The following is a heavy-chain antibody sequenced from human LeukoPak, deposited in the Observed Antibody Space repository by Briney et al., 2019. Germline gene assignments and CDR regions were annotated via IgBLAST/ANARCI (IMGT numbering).Heavy chain of an antibody. D-gene: IGHD3-3*01. CDR1: GFTFSNAW. J-gene: IGHJ3*02. V-gene: IGHV3-15*01. Sequence: GPLRLSCAASGFTFSNAWMSWVRQAPGKGLEWVGRIKSKTDGGTTDYAAPVKGRFTISRDDSKNTLYLQMNSLKTEDTAVYYCTRDRYYDFWSGYYRAFDIWGQGTMVTVSS. CDR3: TRDRYYDFWSGYYRAFDI. CDR2: IKSKTDGGTT.